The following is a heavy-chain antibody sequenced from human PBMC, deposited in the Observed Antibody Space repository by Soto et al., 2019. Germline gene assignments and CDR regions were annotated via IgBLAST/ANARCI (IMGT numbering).Heavy chain of an antibody. CDR3: AHSRVPALYSSSWYNPEPFDD. J-gene: IGHJ4*02. Sequence: SGPTLVNPTQTLTLTCTFSGFSLSTSGVGVGWIRQPPGKALEWLALIYWDDDKRYSPSLKSRLTITKDTSKNQVVLTMTNMDPVDTVTYYCAHSRVPALYSSSWYNPEPFDDWGRGTLVTVSS. CDR1: GFSLSTSGVG. D-gene: IGHD6-13*01. CDR2: IYWDDDK. V-gene: IGHV2-5*02.